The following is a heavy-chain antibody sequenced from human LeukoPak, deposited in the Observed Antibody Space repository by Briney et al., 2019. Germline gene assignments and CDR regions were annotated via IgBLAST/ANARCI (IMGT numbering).Heavy chain of an antibody. CDR2: IYHSGST. CDR1: GGSISSAGW. V-gene: IGHV4-4*02. J-gene: IGHJ6*02. CDR3: ARLDTAASGVGSYYYYGMDA. D-gene: IGHD2-8*02. Sequence: SGTLSLTCAVSGGSISSAGWWSWVRQSPGKGLEWIGEIYHSGSTNYNPSLKSRVTISVDKSKNQFSLKLSSATAADTAVYYCARLDTAASGVGSYYYYGMDAWGQGTTVTVSS.